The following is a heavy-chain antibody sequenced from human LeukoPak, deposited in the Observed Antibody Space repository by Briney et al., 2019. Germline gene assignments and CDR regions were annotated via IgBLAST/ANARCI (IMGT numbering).Heavy chain of an antibody. CDR2: IRSKAYGGTT. Sequence: GGSLRLSCTASGFTFGDYAMSWVRQAPGKGLEWVGFIRSKAYGGTTEYAASVKGRFTISRDDSKSIAYLQMNSLKTEDTAVYYCTRESIDKLHHTWYYYDSSGTNNWFDPWGQGTLVTVSS. V-gene: IGHV3-49*04. CDR1: GFTFGDYA. CDR3: TRESIDKLHHTWYYYDSSGTNNWFDP. D-gene: IGHD3-22*01. J-gene: IGHJ5*02.